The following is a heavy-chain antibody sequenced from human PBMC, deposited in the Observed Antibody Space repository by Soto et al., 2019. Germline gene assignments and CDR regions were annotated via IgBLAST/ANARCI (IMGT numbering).Heavy chain of an antibody. V-gene: IGHV3-23*01. CDR2: ISRYGDIT. J-gene: IGHJ4*02. D-gene: IGHD3-22*01. CDR1: GFTFNIYA. Sequence: EVQLLESGGDLIQPGGSLRLSCAASGFTFNIYAMTWVRQAPGKGLEWVSAISRYGDITYYADSVEGRFTISRDNSKNTLYLQMNSLRAEDTVVYYCAQDRFLDHDSRGYLFDNWGQGTLVTVSA. CDR3: AQDRFLDHDSRGYLFDN.